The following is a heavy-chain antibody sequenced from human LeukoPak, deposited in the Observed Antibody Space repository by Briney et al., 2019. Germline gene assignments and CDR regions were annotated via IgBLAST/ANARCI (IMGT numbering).Heavy chain of an antibody. CDR1: GFTFSSYA. V-gene: IGHV3-30-3*01. J-gene: IGHJ4*02. CDR2: ISYDGNNK. D-gene: IGHD4-23*01. CDR3: ARDRDHGANPGPFGY. Sequence: PGGSLRLSCAASGFTFSSYAMHWVRQAPGKGLEWVAVISYDGNNKYYADSVKGRFIISRDNSKNTLYLQMNSLRTEDTAVYYCARDRDHGANPGPFGYWGQGTLVTVSS.